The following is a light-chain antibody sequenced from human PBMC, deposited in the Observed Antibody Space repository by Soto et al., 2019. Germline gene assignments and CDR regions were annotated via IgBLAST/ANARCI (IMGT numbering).Light chain of an antibody. CDR2: RAS. CDR3: HQYNSYSRT. J-gene: IGKJ4*01. V-gene: IGKV1-5*03. Sequence: DIQMTQSPSTLSASVGDRVTITCRASQSISSWLAWYQQKPGKAPKLLIYRASSVESGVPSRFSGSGSGTEFTLTISSLQPDDFATYYCHQYNSYSRTFGGGNKVEIK. CDR1: QSISSW.